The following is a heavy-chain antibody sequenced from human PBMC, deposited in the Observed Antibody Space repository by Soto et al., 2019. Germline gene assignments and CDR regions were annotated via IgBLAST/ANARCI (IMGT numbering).Heavy chain of an antibody. V-gene: IGHV3-23*01. D-gene: IGHD2-21*01. CDR3: AKDRRGGEYPAFDL. CDR2: IRGDGGAT. Sequence: DVHLLESGGGLVQPGGSLRLSCVASGFTLSDYDMGWVRQAPGKGLEWVSLIRGDGGATYYARSLEGRLTISRDTSENTLYLKMNRLSVEDTALYYCAKDRRGGEYPAFDLWGQGTLVTVSS. J-gene: IGHJ3*01. CDR1: GFTLSDYD.